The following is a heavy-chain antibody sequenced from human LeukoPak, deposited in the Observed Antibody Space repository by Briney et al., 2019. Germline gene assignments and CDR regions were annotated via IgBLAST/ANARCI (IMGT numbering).Heavy chain of an antibody. V-gene: IGHV3-23*01. J-gene: IGHJ4*02. CDR2: INAFGSAT. Sequence: GGSLRLSCAASGVSFNNDAMSWVRQAPGQGLEWISDINAFGSATYYAKSVKGRFTISRDNSKKTLYLQMNSLSTEGSAVYYCAPSYCGADCSSYYFDYWGQGTLVTVSS. CDR3: APSYCGADCSSYYFDY. D-gene: IGHD2-21*02. CDR1: GVSFNNDA.